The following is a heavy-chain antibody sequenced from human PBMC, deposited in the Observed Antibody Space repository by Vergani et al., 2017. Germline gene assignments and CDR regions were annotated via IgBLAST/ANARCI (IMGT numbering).Heavy chain of an antibody. D-gene: IGHD1-1*01. CDR2: ISYAGNKK. CDR3: ARDFLTGVTTLDYYYMGV. CDR1: GFPFSDYG. J-gene: IGHJ6*03. V-gene: IGHV3-30*03. Sequence: QVQLVESGGGEVQPGRSLRLSCSAAGFPFSDYGVHWVRQAPGKGLEWVSVISYAGNKKNYADSVKGRFTISGDNSKDTLYLEMNALRAEDTAVYYCARDFLTGVTTLDYYYMGVWGKGTTVTVS.